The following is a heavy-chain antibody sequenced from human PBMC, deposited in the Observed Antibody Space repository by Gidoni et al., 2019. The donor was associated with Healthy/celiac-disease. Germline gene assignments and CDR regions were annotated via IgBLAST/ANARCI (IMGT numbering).Heavy chain of an antibody. CDR3: AGGEVWYSSGWYEAY. V-gene: IGHV1-2*02. Sequence: QVQLVESGAAVKKPGASVKDSLQAAGYTSTGYYMHWVRQAPGQGLEWMGWINPNSGGTNYAQTFQGRVPMTRDTTTSTDYMELSRLRSDATAVYYCAGGEVWYSSGWYEAYWGQGTLVTVSS. D-gene: IGHD6-19*01. J-gene: IGHJ4*02. CDR1: GYTSTGYY. CDR2: INPNSGGT.